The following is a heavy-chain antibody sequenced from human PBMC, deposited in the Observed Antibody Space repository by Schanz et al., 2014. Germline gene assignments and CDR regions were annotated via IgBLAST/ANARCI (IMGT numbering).Heavy chain of an antibody. V-gene: IGHV3-23*01. J-gene: IGHJ6*02. D-gene: IGHD4-4*01. Sequence: DVQLLESGGGLVQPGGSLRLSCAASGFTFSSYAMSWVRQAPGKGLEWVSAISGSGGDTYYADSVKGRFTISRDNAKNSLYLQMNSLRAEDTALYYCAKDRQTTVNRVGYYYGMDVWGQGTTVTVSS. CDR3: AKDRQTTVNRVGYYYGMDV. CDR2: ISGSGGDT. CDR1: GFTFSSYA.